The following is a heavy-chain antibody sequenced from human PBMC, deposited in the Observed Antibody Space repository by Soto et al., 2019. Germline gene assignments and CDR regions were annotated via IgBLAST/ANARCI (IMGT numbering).Heavy chain of an antibody. CDR2: ISGSAGLT. Sequence: GGSLRLSCTASGFTFSSHAMSWVRQAPGKQLEWVSAISGSAGLTFYADSVKGRFTISRDNSKNTLYLQMNSLRAEDTAVYYCAKDWVSGSSPYWGQGTLVTVSS. CDR3: AKDWVSGSSPY. D-gene: IGHD2-15*01. V-gene: IGHV3-23*01. J-gene: IGHJ4*02. CDR1: GFTFSSHA.